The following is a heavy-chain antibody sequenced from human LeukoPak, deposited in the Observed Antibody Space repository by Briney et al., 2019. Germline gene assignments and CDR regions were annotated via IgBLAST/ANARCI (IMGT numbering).Heavy chain of an antibody. Sequence: GGSLRLSCAASGFTFSDYAMTWVRQASGKGLEWLSVVSGSGDTTFYTDSVKGRFSISRDNSKNTLYLQMNSLRVEDTAICFCAIIYGSGNYYGDWGQGTLVTVSS. CDR2: VSGSGDTT. D-gene: IGHD3-10*01. V-gene: IGHV3-23*01. CDR3: AIIYGSGNYYGD. CDR1: GFTFSDYA. J-gene: IGHJ4*02.